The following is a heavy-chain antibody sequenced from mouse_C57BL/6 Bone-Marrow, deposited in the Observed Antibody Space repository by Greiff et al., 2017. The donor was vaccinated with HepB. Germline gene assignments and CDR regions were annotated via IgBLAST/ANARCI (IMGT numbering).Heavy chain of an antibody. V-gene: IGHV7-1*01. CDR1: GFTFSDFY. CDR3: ARATMTHWYFDV. J-gene: IGHJ1*03. Sequence: DVQLVESGGGLVQSGRSLRLSCATSGFTFSDFYMEWVRQAPGKGLEWIAASRNKANDYTTEYSASETGRFSVSRDTSQSILYLQMNALRAEDTAIYYCARATMTHWYFDVWGTGTTVTVSS. CDR2: SRNKANDYTT. D-gene: IGHD2-4*01.